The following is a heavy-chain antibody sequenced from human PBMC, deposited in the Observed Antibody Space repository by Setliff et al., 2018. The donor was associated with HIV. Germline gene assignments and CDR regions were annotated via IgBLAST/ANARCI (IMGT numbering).Heavy chain of an antibody. CDR2: IYNSGTT. CDR1: GDSISSHY. D-gene: IGHD2-2*01. V-gene: IGHV4-59*11. Sequence: SETLSLTCTVSGDSISSHYWSWIRQPPGKGLEWIGSIYNSGTTDYNPSLKSRVTISVHTSKNQFSLKLNSVTAADTAMYYCARGGYCTSTTCYPFDYWGQGTLVTVFS. CDR3: ARGGYCTSTTCYPFDY. J-gene: IGHJ4*02.